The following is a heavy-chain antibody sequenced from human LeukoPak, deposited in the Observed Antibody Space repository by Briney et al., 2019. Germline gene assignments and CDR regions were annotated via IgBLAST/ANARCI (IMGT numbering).Heavy chain of an antibody. Sequence: PSETLSLTCTVSGGSINSYYWSWIRQPPGKGLEWIGDIYYRGTTNYNPYLQSRVTISIDTSKNKFSLKLSSVTAADTAVYYCARGARAGYNLEPFDYWGQGTLVTVSS. CDR1: GGSINSYY. D-gene: IGHD5-24*01. V-gene: IGHV4-59*08. CDR3: ARGARAGYNLEPFDY. J-gene: IGHJ4*02. CDR2: IYYRGTT.